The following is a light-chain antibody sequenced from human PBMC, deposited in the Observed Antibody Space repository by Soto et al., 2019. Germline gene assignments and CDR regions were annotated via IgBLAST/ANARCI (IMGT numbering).Light chain of an antibody. Sequence: DIQMTQAPSSLSASVGDRVTITCRASQSISSYLNWYQQKPGKAPKLLLYAASSLQSGVQSRFSGSGSGTDFTLTISSLQPEDFATYYCQQSYSTPYTFGQGTKLEIK. CDR2: AAS. V-gene: IGKV1-39*01. J-gene: IGKJ2*01. CDR3: QQSYSTPYT. CDR1: QSISSY.